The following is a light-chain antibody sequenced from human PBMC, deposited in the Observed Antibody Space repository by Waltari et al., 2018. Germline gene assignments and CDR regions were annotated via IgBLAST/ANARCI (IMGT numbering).Light chain of an antibody. V-gene: IGKV3-20*01. Sequence: EIVLTQSPGTLSLSPGESATLSCRDSQSVSSRYLAWYQQKPGQAPRLLIFGASSRATGIPDRFSGSGSGTDFTLTISRLEPEDFAVYYCQQYGSSPRYTFGQGTKVEIK. CDR1: QSVSSRY. CDR2: GAS. J-gene: IGKJ2*01. CDR3: QQYGSSPRYT.